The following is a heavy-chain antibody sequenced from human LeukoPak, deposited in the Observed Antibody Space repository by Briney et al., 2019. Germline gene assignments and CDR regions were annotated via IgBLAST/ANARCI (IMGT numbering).Heavy chain of an antibody. CDR2: IYPGDYGT. CDR1: GYSFTSYW. CDR3: ARHIPKPTVVKRGSYYYMDV. D-gene: IGHD4-23*01. Sequence: GESLMISCKGSGYSFTSYWIGWGRPLPGKGVEWLGIIYPGDYGTRYNPSFHSQIITTDDKYISTAYLQWSSLKASHTAMCYCARHIPKPTVVKRGSYYYMDVWGKGTAVTVSS. V-gene: IGHV5-51*01. J-gene: IGHJ6*03.